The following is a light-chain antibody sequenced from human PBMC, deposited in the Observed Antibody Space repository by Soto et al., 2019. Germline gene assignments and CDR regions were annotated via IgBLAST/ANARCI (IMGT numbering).Light chain of an antibody. CDR2: DAS. V-gene: IGKV1-5*01. J-gene: IGKJ1*01. CDR3: QQYNSYPWT. CDR1: QSISSW. Sequence: DIQMTQSPSTPSASVGDRVTITFPASQSISSWLAWYQQKPGKAPKLLIYDASSLESGVPSRFSGSGSGTEFTLTISSLQPDDFATYYCQQYNSYPWTFGQGTKVDIK.